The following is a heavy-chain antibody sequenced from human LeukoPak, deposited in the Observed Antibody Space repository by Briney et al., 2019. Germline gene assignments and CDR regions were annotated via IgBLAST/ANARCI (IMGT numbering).Heavy chain of an antibody. CDR3: ARQRVGAASAFDI. CDR1: GYSFTSYW. D-gene: IGHD1-26*01. J-gene: IGHJ3*02. CDR2: IYPGDSDT. Sequence: GESLKLSCKGSGYSFTSYWIGWVRQMPGKGLEWMGIIYPGDSDTRYSPSFQGQVTIPADKSISTAYLQWSSLKASDTAMYYCARQRVGAASAFDIWGQGTMVTVSS. V-gene: IGHV5-51*01.